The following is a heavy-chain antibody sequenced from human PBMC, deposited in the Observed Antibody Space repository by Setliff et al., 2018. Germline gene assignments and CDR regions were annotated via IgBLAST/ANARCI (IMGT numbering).Heavy chain of an antibody. Sequence: ASVKVSCKASGNRFTDYNLHWVRQAPGQGLEWMGWINPDSGDTHSAQKFQGRVTMTRDTSINTAYMELGSLTSDDTAFYYCVSSGKFGSRFWFDQWGQXXXVTVSS. CDR1: GNRFTDYN. D-gene: IGHD1-26*01. V-gene: IGHV1-2*02. J-gene: IGHJ5*02. CDR2: INPDSGDT. CDR3: VSSGKFGSRFWFDQ.